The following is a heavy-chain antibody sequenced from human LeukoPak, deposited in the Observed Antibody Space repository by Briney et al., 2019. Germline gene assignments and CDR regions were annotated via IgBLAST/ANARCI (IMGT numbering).Heavy chain of an antibody. CDR3: ARVGLLPDLYNWFDP. V-gene: IGHV4-39*01. D-gene: IGHD2-21*01. CDR1: GGSISSSSYY. J-gene: IGHJ5*02. Sequence: SETLSLTCTVSGGSISSSSYYWGWIRQPPGKGLEWIGSIYYSGSTYYNPSLKSRVTISVDTSKNQFSLKLSSVTAADTAVYYCARVGLLPDLYNWFDPWGQGTLVTVS. CDR2: IYYSGST.